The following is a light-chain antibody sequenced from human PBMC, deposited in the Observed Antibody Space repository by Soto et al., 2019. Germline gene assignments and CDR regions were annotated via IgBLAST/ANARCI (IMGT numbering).Light chain of an antibody. CDR2: WAS. J-gene: IGKJ1*01. CDR1: QSVSSSY. Sequence: EIVFTQSPCTLALSPGERATLSCRAIQSVSSSYLAWYQQKPGQPPKLLIYWASTRQSGVPDRFSGSGSGTDFTLTISSLQAEDVAVYYCQHYYGTPPWTFGQGTKVDIK. CDR3: QHYYGTPPWT. V-gene: IGKV4-1*01.